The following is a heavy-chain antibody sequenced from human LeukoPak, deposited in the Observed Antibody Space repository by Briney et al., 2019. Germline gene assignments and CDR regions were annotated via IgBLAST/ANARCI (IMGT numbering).Heavy chain of an antibody. CDR2: IWYDGSNK. V-gene: IGHV3-33*01. CDR1: GFTFSSYG. CDR3: ARDTFQPGLIDS. Sequence: GRSLRLPCAASGFTFSSYGMHWVRQAPGKGLEWVAVIWYDGSNKYYADSVKGRFTISRDNSKNTRYLQMNSLRAEDTAVYYCARDTFQPGLIDSWGQGTLVTVSS. D-gene: IGHD2-2*01. J-gene: IGHJ4*02.